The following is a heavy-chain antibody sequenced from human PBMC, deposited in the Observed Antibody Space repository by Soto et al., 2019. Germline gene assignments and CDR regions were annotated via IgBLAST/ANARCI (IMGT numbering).Heavy chain of an antibody. CDR1: GFTFSTSW. CDR2: INMDGSST. CDR3: ARPGITGTTGDY. V-gene: IGHV3-74*01. Sequence: LRLSYAASGFTFSTSWMHWVRQAPGKGLVWVSRINMDGSSTNYADSVKGRFTISRDNAKNTLYLQMNSLRAEDTAVYYCARPGITGTTGDYWGQGTLVTVSS. D-gene: IGHD1-20*01. J-gene: IGHJ4*02.